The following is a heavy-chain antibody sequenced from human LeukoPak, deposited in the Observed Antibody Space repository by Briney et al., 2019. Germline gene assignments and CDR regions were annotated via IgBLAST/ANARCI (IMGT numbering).Heavy chain of an antibody. V-gene: IGHV4-34*01. CDR2: INHSGST. J-gene: IGHJ3*02. D-gene: IGHD4-17*01. CDR1: GGSFSGYY. Sequence: SETLSLTCAVYGGSFSGYYWSWIRQPPGKGLEWIGEINHSGSTNYNPSLKSRVTISVDTSKNQFSLKLSSVTAADTAVYYCAREGDYGDYVGYNDAFDIWGQGTMVTASS. CDR3: AREGDYGDYVGYNDAFDI.